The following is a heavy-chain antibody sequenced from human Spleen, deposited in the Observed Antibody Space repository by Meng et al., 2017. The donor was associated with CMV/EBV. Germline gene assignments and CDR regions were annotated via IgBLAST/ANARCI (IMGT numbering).Heavy chain of an antibody. J-gene: IGHJ2*01. CDR2: IYQSGST. Sequence: GAVRSDSYYWSWIRQPPGKGLEWIAHIYQSGSTHYKPFLKSRVTISIDTSKNQFSLNLKSVTAADTAVYYCARDPGSSSSRDWHFDLWGRGTLVTVSS. V-gene: IGHV4-61*01. CDR1: GAVRSDSYY. CDR3: ARDPGSSSSRDWHFDL. D-gene: IGHD6-6*01.